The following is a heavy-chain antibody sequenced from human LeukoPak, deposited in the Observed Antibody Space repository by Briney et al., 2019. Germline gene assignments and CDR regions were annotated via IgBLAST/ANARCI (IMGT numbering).Heavy chain of an antibody. J-gene: IGHJ4*02. CDR1: GFTFSDYY. D-gene: IGHD6-19*01. CDR2: ISSSGSTI. Sequence: GGSLRLSCAASGFTFSDYYMSWLRQAPGKGLEWVSYISSSGSTIYYADSVKGRFTISRDNAKNSLYLQMNSLRAEDTAVYYCARSGELYSSGWYYFPVDYWGQGTLVTVSS. V-gene: IGHV3-11*01. CDR3: ARSGELYSSGWYYFPVDY.